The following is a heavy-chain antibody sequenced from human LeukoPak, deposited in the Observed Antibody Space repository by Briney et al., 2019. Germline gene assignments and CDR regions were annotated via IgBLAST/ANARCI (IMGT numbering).Heavy chain of an antibody. V-gene: IGHV1-8*01. Sequence: ASVTVSCTASGYTFTSYDINWVRQATGQGLEWMGWMNPNSGNTGYAQKFQGRVTMTRNTSISTAYMELSSLRSEDTAVYYCARFFSGDSSGKNFDYWGQGTLVTASS. D-gene: IGHD3-22*01. CDR2: MNPNSGNT. J-gene: IGHJ4*02. CDR3: ARFFSGDSSGKNFDY. CDR1: GYTFTSYD.